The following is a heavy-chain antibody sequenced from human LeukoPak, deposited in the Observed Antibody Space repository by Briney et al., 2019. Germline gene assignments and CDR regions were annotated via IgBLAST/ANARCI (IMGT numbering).Heavy chain of an antibody. CDR3: ARATRVTVTTSIDY. V-gene: IGHV4-34*01. D-gene: IGHD4-17*01. CDR2: INHSGST. Sequence: SETLSLTCAVYGGSFSGYYWSWIRQPPGKGLEWIGEINHSGSTNYNPSLKSRVTIPVDTSKNQFSLKLSSVTAADTAVYYCARATRVTVTTSIDYWGQGTLVTVSS. J-gene: IGHJ4*02. CDR1: GGSFSGYY.